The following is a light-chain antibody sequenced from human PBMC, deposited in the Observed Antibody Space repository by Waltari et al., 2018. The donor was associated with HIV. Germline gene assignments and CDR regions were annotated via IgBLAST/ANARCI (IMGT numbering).Light chain of an antibody. CDR1: HDINNS. CDR3: LQLNNYWAT. Sequence: IQLTQSPSFLSASVVAIVTITCRANHDINNSLPWYQQEPGKAPKLLIYSASTLQTGVPSRFSGSGSGTEFALTISSLQPEDFAAYYCLQLNNYWATFGAGTKVDIK. CDR2: SAS. V-gene: IGKV1-9*01. J-gene: IGKJ3*01.